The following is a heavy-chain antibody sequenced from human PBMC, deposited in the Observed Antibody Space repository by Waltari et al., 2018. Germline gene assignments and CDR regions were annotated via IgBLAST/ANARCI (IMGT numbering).Heavy chain of an antibody. J-gene: IGHJ4*02. CDR2: KMSNGDNT. CDR1: GFTFTSFH. V-gene: IGHV3-23*01. Sequence: EVLLLESGGGLVQPGGSLRLSCTASGFTFTSFHMSWVRQAPGKGLEGVSWKMSNGDNTYYAEAGRGRFTISRDNSRNTLYLQLNSLRDDDTAIYYCAREKDPNRGYCFDRWGRGSLVTVSS. D-gene: IGHD7-27*01. CDR3: AREKDPNRGYCFDR.